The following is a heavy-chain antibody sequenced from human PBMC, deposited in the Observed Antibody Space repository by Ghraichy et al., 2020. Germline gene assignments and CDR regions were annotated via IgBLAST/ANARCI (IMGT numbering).Heavy chain of an antibody. CDR1: GFIFSSYW. J-gene: IGHJ4*02. D-gene: IGHD4-17*01. CDR3: ARENGYYGDYFDY. Sequence: GGSPRLSCAASGFIFSSYWMSWVRQAPGKGLEWVANIKQDESEKYYVDSVKGRFTISRDNAKNSVYLQMNSLRAEDTAVYYCARENGYYGDYFDYWGQGTLLTVSS. V-gene: IGHV3-7*03. CDR2: IKQDESEK.